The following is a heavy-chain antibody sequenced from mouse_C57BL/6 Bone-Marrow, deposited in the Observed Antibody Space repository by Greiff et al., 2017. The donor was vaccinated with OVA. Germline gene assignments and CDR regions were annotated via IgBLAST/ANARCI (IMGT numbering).Heavy chain of an antibody. Sequence: VQLQQPGAELVTPGASVQLSCKASGYTFTSYWMHWVKQRPGQGLEWIGMIHPNSGSTNYNEKFKSKATLTVDKSSSPAYMQLRSLTSEDSAVYYCERDGYYIDYWGQGTTLTVSS. CDR3: ERDGYYIDY. CDR1: GYTFTSYW. J-gene: IGHJ2*01. D-gene: IGHD2-3*01. CDR2: IHPNSGST. V-gene: IGHV1-64*01.